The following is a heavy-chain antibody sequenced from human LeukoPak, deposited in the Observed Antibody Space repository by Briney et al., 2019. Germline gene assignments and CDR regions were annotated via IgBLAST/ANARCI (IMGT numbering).Heavy chain of an antibody. D-gene: IGHD2-21*01. CDR1: GYTFTGYY. Sequence: ASVKVSCKASGYTFTGYYMHWVRRAPGQGLEWMGWINPNSGGTNYAQKFQGRVTMTRDTSISTAYMELSRLRSDDTAVYYCARERFPYDAFDIWGQGTMVTVSS. CDR2: INPNSGGT. CDR3: ARERFPYDAFDI. J-gene: IGHJ3*02. V-gene: IGHV1-2*02.